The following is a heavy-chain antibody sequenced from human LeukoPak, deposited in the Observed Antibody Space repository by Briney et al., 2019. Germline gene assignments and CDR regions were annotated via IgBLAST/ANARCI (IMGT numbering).Heavy chain of an antibody. CDR3: AKDPRGYCSSTSCGNY. Sequence: GGSLRLSCAASGFTFSSYAMSWVRQAPGKGLEWVSAISGGGGSTYYADSVKGRFTISRDNSKNTLYLQMNSLRAEDTAVYYCAKDPRGYCSSTSCGNYWGQGTLVTVSS. J-gene: IGHJ4*02. D-gene: IGHD2-2*01. CDR2: ISGGGGST. V-gene: IGHV3-23*01. CDR1: GFTFSSYA.